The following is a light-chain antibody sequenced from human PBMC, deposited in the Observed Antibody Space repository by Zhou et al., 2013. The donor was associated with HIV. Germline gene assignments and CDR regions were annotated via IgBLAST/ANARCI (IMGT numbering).Light chain of an antibody. V-gene: IGKV1-5*03. CDR2: QAS. CDR3: QQSYSTLRT. Sequence: DVQLTQSPPTLSASVGDKVTITCRASRTISPWLAWYQQKPGGAPKLLVYQASTLESGVPSRFSGSGSGTDFTLTISSLQPEDFATYYCQQSYSTLRTFGQGTKVEIK. J-gene: IGKJ1*01. CDR1: RTISPW.